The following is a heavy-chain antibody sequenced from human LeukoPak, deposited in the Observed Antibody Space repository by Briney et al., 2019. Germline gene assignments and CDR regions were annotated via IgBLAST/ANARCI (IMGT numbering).Heavy chain of an antibody. D-gene: IGHD4-17*01. CDR2: ISGSGGST. J-gene: IGHJ4*02. V-gene: IGHV3-23*01. CDR3: AKLPYGDPRPFDY. CDR1: GFTFSSYA. Sequence: PGGSRRLSCAASGFTFSSYAMSWVRQAPGKGLEWVSAISGSGGSTYYADSVKGRFTISRDNSKNTLYLQMNSLRAEDTAVYCCAKLPYGDPRPFDYWGQGTLVTVSS.